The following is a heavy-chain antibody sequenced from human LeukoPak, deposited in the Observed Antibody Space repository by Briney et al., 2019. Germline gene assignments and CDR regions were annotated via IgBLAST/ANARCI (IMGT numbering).Heavy chain of an antibody. D-gene: IGHD4-17*01. CDR1: GFTFSSYG. Sequence: GGSLRLSCAASGFTFSSYGMHWVRQAPGKGLEWVAVMWYDGSNKYYADSVKGRFTISRDNSKNTLYLQMNSLRAEDTAVYYCARDLADYAEGAFDIWGQGQWSPSLQ. CDR2: MWYDGSNK. CDR3: ARDLADYAEGAFDI. V-gene: IGHV3-33*01. J-gene: IGHJ3*02.